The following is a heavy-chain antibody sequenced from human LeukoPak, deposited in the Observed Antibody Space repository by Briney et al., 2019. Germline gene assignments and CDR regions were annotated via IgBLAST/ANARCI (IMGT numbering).Heavy chain of an antibody. CDR3: ATIAVGGKNDY. V-gene: IGHV4-34*01. CDR1: GGSFSGYY. Sequence: SETLSLTCAVYGGSFSGYYWSWIRQPPGKGLEWIGEINHSGSTNYNPSLKSRVTISVDTSKNQFSLKLSSVTAADTAVYYCATIAVGGKNDYWGQGTLVTVSS. D-gene: IGHD6-19*01. CDR2: INHSGST. J-gene: IGHJ4*02.